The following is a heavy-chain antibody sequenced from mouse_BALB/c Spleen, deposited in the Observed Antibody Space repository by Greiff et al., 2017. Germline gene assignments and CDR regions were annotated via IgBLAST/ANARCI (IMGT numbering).Heavy chain of an antibody. J-gene: IGHJ2*01. CDR2: INPYYGST. V-gene: IGHV1-39*01. CDR1: GYSFTDYI. Sequence: VQLQQTGPELVKPGASVKISCKASGYSFTDYIMLWVKQSHGKSLEWIGNINPYYGSTSYNLKFKGKATLTVDKSSSTAYMQLNSLTSEDSAVYYCARNYGRYFDYWGQGTTLTVSS. CDR3: ARNYGRYFDY. D-gene: IGHD1-1*01.